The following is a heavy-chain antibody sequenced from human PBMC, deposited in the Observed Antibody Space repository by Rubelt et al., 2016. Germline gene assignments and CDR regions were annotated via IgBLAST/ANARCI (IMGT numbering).Heavy chain of an antibody. CDR3: ARVIQGGCEPYYYYYMDV. V-gene: IGHV4-39*01. CDR1: GGSISSSSYY. Sequence: QLQLQESGPGLVKPSETLSLSCTVSGGSISSSSYYWGWVRQFPGKGLEWIGSINYSGNTYYHPSLRSRITMSVDTSNNQFSLNLNSETAAYTAVYYCARVIQGGCEPYYYYYMDVWGKGTTVTVSS. D-gene: IGHD2-21*01. J-gene: IGHJ6*03. CDR2: INYSGNT.